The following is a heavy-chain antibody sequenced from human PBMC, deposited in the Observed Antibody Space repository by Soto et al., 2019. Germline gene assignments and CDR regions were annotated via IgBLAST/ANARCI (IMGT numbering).Heavy chain of an antibody. Sequence: QVQLQESGPGLVKPSQTLSLTCTVSGGSISSGGYYWSWIRQHPGKGLEWIGYIYYSGSTYYNPSLKSRVTISVDTSKNQFSLKLSSVTAADTAVYYCGRGQLWLNYYYYGMDVWGQGTTVTVSS. CDR3: GRGQLWLNYYYYGMDV. CDR1: GGSISSGGYY. V-gene: IGHV4-31*03. J-gene: IGHJ6*02. D-gene: IGHD5-18*01. CDR2: IYYSGST.